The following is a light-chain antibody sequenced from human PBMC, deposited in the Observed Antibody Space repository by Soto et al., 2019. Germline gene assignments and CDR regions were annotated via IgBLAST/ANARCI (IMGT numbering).Light chain of an antibody. CDR3: QQYGSSPLT. CDR1: QTVRNNY. J-gene: IGKJ4*01. CDR2: DAS. Sequence: FFTQSPGTPSFSPGGRATLPCRASQTVRNNYLAWYQQKPGQAPRLLIYDASSRATGIPDRFSGGGSGTDFTLTISRLEPEDFAVYYCQQYGSSPLTFGGGTKVDIK. V-gene: IGKV3-20*01.